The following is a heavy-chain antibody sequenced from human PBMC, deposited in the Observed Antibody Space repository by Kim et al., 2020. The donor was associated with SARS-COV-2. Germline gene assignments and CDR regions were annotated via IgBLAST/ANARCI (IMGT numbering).Heavy chain of an antibody. D-gene: IGHD6-13*01. CDR2: IYYSGST. CDR3: ARQEVSSSSWSSYYYGMDV. Sequence: SETLSLTCTVSGGSISSSSYYWGWIRQPPGKGLEWIGSIYYSGSTYYNPSLKSRVTISVDTSKNQFSLKLSSVTAADTAVYYCARQEVSSSSWSSYYYGMDVRGQGTTVTVSS. V-gene: IGHV4-39*01. CDR1: GGSISSSSYY. J-gene: IGHJ6*02.